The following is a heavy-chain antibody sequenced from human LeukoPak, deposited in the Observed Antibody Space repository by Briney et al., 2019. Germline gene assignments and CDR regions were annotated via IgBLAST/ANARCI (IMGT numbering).Heavy chain of an antibody. D-gene: IGHD5-18*01. CDR2: INHSGST. Sequence: PSETLSLTCAVYGGSFSGYYWSWIRQPPGKGLEWSGEINHSGSTNYNPSLKSRVTISVDTSKNQFSLKLSSVMAADTAVYYCARKSVDTAMVTALSHWGQGTLVTVSS. V-gene: IGHV4-34*01. CDR1: GGSFSGYY. CDR3: ARKSVDTAMVTALSH. J-gene: IGHJ4*02.